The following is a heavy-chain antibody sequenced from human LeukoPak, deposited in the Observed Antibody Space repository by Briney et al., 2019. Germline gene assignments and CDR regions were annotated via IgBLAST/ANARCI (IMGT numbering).Heavy chain of an antibody. CDR2: INTKTGNP. V-gene: IGHV7-4-1*02. J-gene: IGHJ4*02. CDR3: ARGYSYGSPSEAYYFDY. Sequence: ASVKVSCKASGYTFTSYGISWVRQAPGQGLEWMGWINTKTGNPTYAQGFTGRLFFSVDTSVSTAYLQISSLKAEDTAVYCCARGYSYGSPSEAYYFDYWGQGTLVTVSS. D-gene: IGHD5-18*01. CDR1: GYTFTSYG.